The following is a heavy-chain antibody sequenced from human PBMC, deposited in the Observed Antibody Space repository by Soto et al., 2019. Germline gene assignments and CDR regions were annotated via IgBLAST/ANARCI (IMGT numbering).Heavy chain of an antibody. CDR2: ISAYNGNT. CDR3: ARSYSSGWDNWFDP. CDR1: GYTFTSYC. D-gene: IGHD6-19*01. Sequence: VASVKVSCKASGYTFTSYCISWVLQAPGQGLEWMGWISAYNGNTNYAQKLQGRVTMTTDTSTSTAYMELRSLRSDDTAVYYCARSYSSGWDNWFDPWGQGTLVTVSS. J-gene: IGHJ5*02. V-gene: IGHV1-18*01.